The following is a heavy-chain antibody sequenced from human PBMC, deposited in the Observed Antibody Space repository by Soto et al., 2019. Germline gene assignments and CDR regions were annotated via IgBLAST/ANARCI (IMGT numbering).Heavy chain of an antibody. Sequence: SETLSLTCTVSGGSISSYSWSWIRQAAGKGLEWIGRIYASGSTNYNPTLESRLTISVDTSKNQFSLRLSSVTAADTAGYYCAVLGDFQSSNHAMDVWGQGTTVTVSS. V-gene: IGHV4-4*07. D-gene: IGHD3-10*01. CDR2: IYASGST. CDR1: GGSISSYS. CDR3: AVLGDFQSSNHAMDV. J-gene: IGHJ6*02.